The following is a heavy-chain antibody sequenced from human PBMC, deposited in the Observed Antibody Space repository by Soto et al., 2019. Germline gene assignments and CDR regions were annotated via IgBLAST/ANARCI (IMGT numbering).Heavy chain of an antibody. CDR2: IIPIFGTA. V-gene: IGHV1-69*13. D-gene: IGHD3-3*01. CDR1: GGTFSSYA. CDR3: ARDXGGAYYDFWSGYSPISPLIDYYYYYGMDV. Sequence: ASVKVSCKASGGTFSSYAISWVRQAPGQGLEWMGGIIPIFGTANYAQKFQGRVTITAAEXXSTAHMELSSLRAEDTAVYYCARDXGGAYYDFWSGYSPISPLIDYYYYYGMDVWGQGTTVTVSS. J-gene: IGHJ6*02.